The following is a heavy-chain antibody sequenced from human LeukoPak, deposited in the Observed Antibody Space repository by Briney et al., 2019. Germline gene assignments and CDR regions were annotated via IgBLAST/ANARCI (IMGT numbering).Heavy chain of an antibody. Sequence: GASVKVSCKASGYTFTGYYMHWVRQAPGQGLEWMGWINPNSGGTNYAQKFQGRVTMTRDTSISTAYMELSRLRSDDTAVYYCATGPVLLWFGERFDYWGQGTLVTVSS. D-gene: IGHD3-10*01. CDR1: GYTFTGYY. V-gene: IGHV1-2*02. CDR3: ATGPVLLWFGERFDY. J-gene: IGHJ4*02. CDR2: INPNSGGT.